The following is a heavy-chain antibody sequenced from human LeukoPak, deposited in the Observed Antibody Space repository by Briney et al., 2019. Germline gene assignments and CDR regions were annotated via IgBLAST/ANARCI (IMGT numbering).Heavy chain of an antibody. V-gene: IGHV4-34*01. CDR1: GGSFSGYY. D-gene: IGHD6-13*01. Sequence: PSETLSLTCAFYGGSFSGYYWSWIRQPPGKGLEWIGEINHSGSTNYNPSLKSRVTISVDTSKNQFSLKLSSVTAADTAVYYCARGIHSSSWYVDYWGQGTLVTVSA. J-gene: IGHJ4*02. CDR3: ARGIHSSSWYVDY. CDR2: INHSGST.